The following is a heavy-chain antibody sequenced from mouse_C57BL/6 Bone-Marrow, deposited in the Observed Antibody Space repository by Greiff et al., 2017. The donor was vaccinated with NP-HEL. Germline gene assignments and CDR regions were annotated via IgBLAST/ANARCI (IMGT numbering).Heavy chain of an antibody. D-gene: IGHD1-1*01. J-gene: IGHJ1*03. CDR1: GFTFNTYA. Sequence: EVQVVESGGGLVQPKGSLKLSCAASGFTFNTYAMHWVRQAPGKGLEWVARIRSKSSNYATYYADSVKDRFTISRDDSQSMLYLQMNNLKTEDTAMYYCVREGGYYYGSSWYFDVWGTGTTVTVSS. CDR3: VREGGYYYGSSWYFDV. V-gene: IGHV10-3*01. CDR2: IRSKSSNYAT.